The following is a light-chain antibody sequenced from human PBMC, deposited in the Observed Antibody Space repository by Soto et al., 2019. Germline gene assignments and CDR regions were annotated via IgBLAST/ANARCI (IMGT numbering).Light chain of an antibody. CDR1: QSVSNW. V-gene: IGKV1-5*01. Sequence: DIQMTQSPSTLSASVGDRVTITCRASQSVSNWLAWYQHKPGKAPKLLIYDVSSLESGVPSRFSGSGSGTEFILTISSLQTDDFATYYCQQYDSYSWTFGKGTKVDIK. J-gene: IGKJ1*01. CDR2: DVS. CDR3: QQYDSYSWT.